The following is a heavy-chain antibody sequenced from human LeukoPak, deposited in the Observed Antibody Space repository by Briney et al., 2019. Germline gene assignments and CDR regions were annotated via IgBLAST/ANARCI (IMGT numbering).Heavy chain of an antibody. CDR3: ATYRQVLLPFES. Sequence: GGSLRLSCAASGFTFDDYAMHWVRQAPGKGLEWVSGIFPSGGEIHYADSVRGRFTISRDNSKSTLSLQMNSLRAEDTAIYYCATYRQVLLPFESWGQGTLVTVSS. V-gene: IGHV3-23*01. CDR1: GFTFDDYA. CDR2: IFPSGGEI. J-gene: IGHJ4*02. D-gene: IGHD2-8*02.